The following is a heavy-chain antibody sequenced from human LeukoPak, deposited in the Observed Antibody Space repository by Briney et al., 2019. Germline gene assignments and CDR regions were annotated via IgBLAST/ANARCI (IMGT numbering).Heavy chain of an antibody. Sequence: GGSLRLSCTASKFTFSNYAMSWVRQAPGKGLEWVSVISGSGGSTYYADSVKGRFTISRDNSKNTLYLLMNSLRAEDTALYYCARGAAAGTYGLDVWGQGTTVTVSS. V-gene: IGHV3-23*01. CDR1: KFTFSNYA. J-gene: IGHJ6*02. CDR3: ARGAAAGTYGLDV. CDR2: ISGSGGST. D-gene: IGHD6-13*01.